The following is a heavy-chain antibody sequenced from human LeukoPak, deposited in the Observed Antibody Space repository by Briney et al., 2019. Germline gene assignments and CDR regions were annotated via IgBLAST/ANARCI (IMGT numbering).Heavy chain of an antibody. CDR2: INPNSGGT. CDR3: ARGSPMIVVVITTLTY. D-gene: IGHD3-22*01. Sequence: GASVKVSCKASGYTFTGYYMHWVRQAPGQGLEWMGWINPNSGGTNYEQKFQGRVTMTRDTSISTAYMELSRLRSDDTAVYYCARGSPMIVVVITTLTYWGQGTLVTVSS. J-gene: IGHJ4*02. CDR1: GYTFTGYY. V-gene: IGHV1-2*02.